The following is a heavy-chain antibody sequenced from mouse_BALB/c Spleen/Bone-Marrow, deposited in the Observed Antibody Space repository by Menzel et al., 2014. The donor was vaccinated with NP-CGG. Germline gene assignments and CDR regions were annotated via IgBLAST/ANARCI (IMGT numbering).Heavy chain of an antibody. CDR3: TVPFGPGFDY. J-gene: IGHJ2*01. CDR1: GFTFSNYW. V-gene: IGHV6-6*02. Sequence: EVHLVESGGGLVQPGESMKLSCVASGFTFSNYWMNWVRQSPEKGLEWVAEIRLKSNNYATHYAESVKGRCTISRDDSKSSVYLQMNNLRAEDTGIYYCTVPFGPGFDYWGQGTTLTVSS. CDR2: IRLKSNNYAT.